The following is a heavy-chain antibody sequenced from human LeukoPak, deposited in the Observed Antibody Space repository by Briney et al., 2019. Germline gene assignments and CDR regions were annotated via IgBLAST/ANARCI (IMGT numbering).Heavy chain of an antibody. J-gene: IGHJ6*03. V-gene: IGHV1-8*01. CDR3: ARGNYGSGSYNYYYYMDV. Sequence: ASVKVSCKASGYTFTSYDINWVRQATGQGPEWMGWMNPNSGNTGYAQKFQGRVTMTRNTSISTAYMELSSLRSEDTAVYYCARGNYGSGSYNYYYYMDVWGKGTTVTISS. CDR1: GYTFTSYD. D-gene: IGHD3-10*01. CDR2: MNPNSGNT.